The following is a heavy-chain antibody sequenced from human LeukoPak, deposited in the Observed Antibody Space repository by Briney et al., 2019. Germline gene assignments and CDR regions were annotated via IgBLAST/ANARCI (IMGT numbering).Heavy chain of an antibody. Sequence: PGGSLRLSCAASGFTFSSYWMHWVRQAPGKGLEWVSSISSSSSYIYYADSVKGRFTISRDNAKNSLYLQMNSLRAEDTAVYYCASDTVTSFYWGQGTLVTVSS. CDR3: ASDTVTSFY. V-gene: IGHV3-21*01. D-gene: IGHD4-17*01. CDR2: ISSSSSYI. CDR1: GFTFSSYW. J-gene: IGHJ4*02.